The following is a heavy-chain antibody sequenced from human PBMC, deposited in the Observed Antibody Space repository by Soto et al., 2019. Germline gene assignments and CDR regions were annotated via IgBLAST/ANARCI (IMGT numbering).Heavy chain of an antibody. V-gene: IGHV3-30*04. Sequence: QVHLVESGGGVVQPGRSLRLSCAASGFTFRRHAVHWVRQAPGKGLEWVAVVSSDGSAKYYLDSVKGRFTSSSDNSKNTAFLQLTRRSSEGRAVYYCARSRSGSVAESFDPWGQGTLVTVST. CDR1: GFTFRRHA. J-gene: IGHJ5*02. CDR3: ARSRSGSVAESFDP. D-gene: IGHD3-3*01. CDR2: VSSDGSAK.